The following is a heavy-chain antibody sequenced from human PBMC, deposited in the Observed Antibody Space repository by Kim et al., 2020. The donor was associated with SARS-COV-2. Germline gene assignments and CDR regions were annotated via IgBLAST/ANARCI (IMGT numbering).Heavy chain of an antibody. CDR1: GGSISSGSYY. V-gene: IGHV4-61*02. J-gene: IGHJ4*02. CDR3: ARGGPTVTTYGY. CDR2: IYTSGST. Sequence: SETLSLTCTVSGGSISSGSYYWSWIRQPAGKGLEWIGRIYTSGSTNYNPSLKSRVTISVDTSKNQFSLKLSSVTAADTAVYYCARGGPTVTTYGYWGQGTLVTVSS. D-gene: IGHD4-17*01.